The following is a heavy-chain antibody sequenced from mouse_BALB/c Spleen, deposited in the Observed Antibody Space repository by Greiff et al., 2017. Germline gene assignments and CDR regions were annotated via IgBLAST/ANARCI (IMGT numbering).Heavy chain of an antibody. V-gene: IGHV2-9*02. J-gene: IGHJ3*01. CDR3: ARAEFAY. Sequence: QVQLKQSGPGLVAPSQSLSITCTVSGFSLTSYGVHWVRQPPGKGLEWLGVIWAGGSTNYNSALMSRLSISKDNSKSQVFLKMNSLQTDDTAMYYCARAEFAYWGQGTLVTVSA. CDR2: IWAGGST. CDR1: GFSLTSYG.